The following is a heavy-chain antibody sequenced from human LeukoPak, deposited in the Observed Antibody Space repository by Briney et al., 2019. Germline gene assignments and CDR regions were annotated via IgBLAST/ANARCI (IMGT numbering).Heavy chain of an antibody. CDR2: INPSGGST. CDR1: GYTFTSYY. CDR3: ARDFYGERNYFDP. J-gene: IGHJ5*02. V-gene: IGHV1-46*01. D-gene: IGHD4-17*01. Sequence: ASVKVSCKASGYTFTSYYMHWVRQAPGQGLEWMGIINPSGGSTSYAQKFQGRITMTRVTSTSTVYMELSSLRSEDTAVYYCARDFYGERNYFDPWGQGTLVTVSS.